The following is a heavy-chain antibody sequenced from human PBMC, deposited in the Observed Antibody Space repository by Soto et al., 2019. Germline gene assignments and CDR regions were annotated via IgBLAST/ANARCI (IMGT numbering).Heavy chain of an antibody. CDR1: GFTVSSNY. CDR2: IYSGGST. Sequence: GGSLRLSCAASGFTVSSNYMSWVRQAPGKGLEWVSVIYSGGSTYYADSVKGRFTISRDNSKNTLYLQTNSLRAEDTAVYYCASPGPSYYYYYYMDVWGKGTTVTVSS. J-gene: IGHJ6*03. CDR3: ASPGPSYYYYYYMDV. V-gene: IGHV3-66*01.